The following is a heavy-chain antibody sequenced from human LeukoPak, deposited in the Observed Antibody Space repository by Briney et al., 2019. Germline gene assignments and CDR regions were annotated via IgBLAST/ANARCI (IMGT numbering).Heavy chain of an antibody. CDR3: ARDSYDILTGYRLDY. CDR1: GFTFSSYS. V-gene: IGHV3-48*01. CDR2: ISSRSSTI. Sequence: GGSLRLSCAASGFTFSSYSMNWVRQAPGKGLEWGSYISSRSSTIYYADSVQGRFTISRDNAKNSLYLQMNSLRAEDTAVYYCARDSYDILTGYRLDYWGQGTLVTVSS. D-gene: IGHD3-9*01. J-gene: IGHJ4*02.